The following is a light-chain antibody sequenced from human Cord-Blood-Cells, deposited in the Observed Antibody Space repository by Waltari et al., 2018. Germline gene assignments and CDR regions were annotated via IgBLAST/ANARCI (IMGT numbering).Light chain of an antibody. CDR1: QSVSSN. V-gene: IGKV3-15*01. CDR2: GAS. J-gene: IGKJ4*01. Sequence: EIVMTQSPATLSVYPGESATLSCRASQSVSSNLAWYQQKPGQAPRLLIYGASTRATGIPARFSGSGSGTEFTLTISSLQSEDFAVYYCQQYNNWPPSTFGGGTKVEIK. CDR3: QQYNNWPPST.